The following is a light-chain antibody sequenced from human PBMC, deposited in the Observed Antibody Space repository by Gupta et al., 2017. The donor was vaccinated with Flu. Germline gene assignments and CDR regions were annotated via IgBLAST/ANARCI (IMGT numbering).Light chain of an antibody. CDR3: QQYNNWPPWT. J-gene: IGKJ1*01. Sequence: IVMSQFPATLSVSPGERATLSCRASQSVSSNLAWYQQKPGQAPRLLIYGASTRATGIPARFSGSGSGTEFTLTISSLQPEDFAVYYCQQYNNWPPWTFGQGTKVEIK. V-gene: IGKV3-15*01. CDR1: QSVSSN. CDR2: GAS.